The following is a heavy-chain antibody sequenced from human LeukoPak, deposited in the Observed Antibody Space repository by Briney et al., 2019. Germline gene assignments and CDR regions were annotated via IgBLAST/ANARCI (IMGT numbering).Heavy chain of an antibody. Sequence: SVKVSCKASGGTFSSYAISWVRQAPGQGLEWMGSIIPIFGTANYAQKFQGRVTITTDESTSTAYMELNSLRSEDTAVYYCARVTYNWFDPWGQGTLVTVSS. D-gene: IGHD2-21*01. J-gene: IGHJ5*02. CDR2: IIPIFGTA. CDR1: GGTFSSYA. V-gene: IGHV1-69*05. CDR3: ARVTYNWFDP.